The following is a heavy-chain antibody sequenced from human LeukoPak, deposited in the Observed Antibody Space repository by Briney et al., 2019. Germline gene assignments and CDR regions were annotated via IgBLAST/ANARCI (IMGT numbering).Heavy chain of an antibody. CDR3: ARRGYTAPFDY. D-gene: IGHD3-16*02. J-gene: IGHJ4*02. CDR2: INHSGST. CDR1: GGSFSGYY. Sequence: SETLSLTCAVYGGSFSGYYWSWLRQPPGKGLEWIGEINHSGSTNYNPSLKSRVTISVDTSKNQFSLKLSSVTAADTAVYYCARRGYTAPFDYWGQGTLVTVSS. V-gene: IGHV4-34*01.